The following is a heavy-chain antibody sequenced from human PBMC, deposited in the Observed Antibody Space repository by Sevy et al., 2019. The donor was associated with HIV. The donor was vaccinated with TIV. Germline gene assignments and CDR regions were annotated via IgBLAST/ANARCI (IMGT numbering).Heavy chain of an antibody. CDR1: GGSISSGGYY. Sequence: SETLSLTCTVSGGSISSGGYYWSWIRQHPGKGLEWIGYIYYSGSTYYNPSLNSRVTISVDTSKNQFSLKLSSVTAADTAVYYCARGSDTAMVTIYYFDYWGQGTLVTVSS. CDR2: IYYSGST. CDR3: ARGSDTAMVTIYYFDY. J-gene: IGHJ4*02. V-gene: IGHV4-31*03. D-gene: IGHD5-18*01.